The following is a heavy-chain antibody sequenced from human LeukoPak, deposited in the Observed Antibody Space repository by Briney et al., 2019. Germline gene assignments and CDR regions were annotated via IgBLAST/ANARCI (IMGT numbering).Heavy chain of an antibody. J-gene: IGHJ4*02. CDR2: ISSSSSYI. CDR3: ASRGSSGWYFDY. Sequence: PGGSLRLSCAASGFTFSSYSMNWVRQAPGKGLEWVSSISSSSSYIYYADSVKGRFTISRDNAKNSLYLQMNSLRAEDTAVYYCASRGSSGWYFDYWGQGTLVTVSS. V-gene: IGHV3-21*01. D-gene: IGHD6-19*01. CDR1: GFTFSSYS.